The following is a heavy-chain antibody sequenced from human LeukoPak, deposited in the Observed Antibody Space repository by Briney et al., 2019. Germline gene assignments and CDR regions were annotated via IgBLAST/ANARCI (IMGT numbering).Heavy chain of an antibody. J-gene: IGHJ4*02. V-gene: IGHV1-69*01. CDR1: GGTFSSYA. CDR2: IIPIFGTA. D-gene: IGHD1-26*01. CDR3: AKDAWEVGATSEIDY. Sequence: SVKVSCKASGGTFSSYAISWVRQAPGQGLEWMGGIIPIFGTANYAQKFQGRVTITADESTSTAYMELSSLRSEDTAVYYCAKDAWEVGATSEIDYWGQGTLVTVSS.